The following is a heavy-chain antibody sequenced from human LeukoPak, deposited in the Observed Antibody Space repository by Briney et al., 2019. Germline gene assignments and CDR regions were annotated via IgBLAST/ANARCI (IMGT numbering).Heavy chain of an antibody. CDR2: ISSDSSYI. J-gene: IGHJ4*02. CDR1: GFIFSNYG. D-gene: IGHD5-24*01. V-gene: IGHV3-21*01. Sequence: PGGSLRLSCAASGFIFSNYGVTWVRQAPGKGLEWVSCISSDSSYIYYADSLKGRFTISRGNAKSSLYLQMNSLRVDDTAVYYCAINHRDGYSELGYWGQGTLVTVSS. CDR3: AINHRDGYSELGY.